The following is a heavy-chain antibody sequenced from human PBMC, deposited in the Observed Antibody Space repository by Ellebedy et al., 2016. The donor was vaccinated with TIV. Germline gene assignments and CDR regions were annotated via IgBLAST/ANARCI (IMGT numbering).Heavy chain of an antibody. CDR3: AREDYDYVWGSYRYTSPPPFQH. J-gene: IGHJ1*01. Sequence: PGGSLRLSCAVSGFTFGSYGMHGVRQARGKGGEWVAVIWYDGSNKYYADSVKGRFTISRDNSKNTLYLQMNSLRTEDTAVYYCAREDYDYVWGSYRYTSPPPFQHWGQGTLVTVSS. CDR1: GFTFGSYG. V-gene: IGHV3-33*01. CDR2: IWYDGSNK. D-gene: IGHD3-16*02.